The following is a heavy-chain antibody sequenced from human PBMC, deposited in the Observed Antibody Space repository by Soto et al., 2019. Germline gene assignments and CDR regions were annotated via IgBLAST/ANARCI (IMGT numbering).Heavy chain of an antibody. CDR3: ATKIVDATSDY. V-gene: IGHV3-30*03. D-gene: IGHD2-15*01. J-gene: IGHJ4*02. CDR2: ISYDGSNK. Sequence: VQLVESGGAVVQPGRSLRLSCAASGFTFSSYDMHWVRQAPGKGLEWVAVISYDGSNKYYADSVKGRFTISRDNSKNTLYLQLNSLRTEDTAVYYGATKIVDATSDYWGQGTLVTVSS. CDR1: GFTFSSYD.